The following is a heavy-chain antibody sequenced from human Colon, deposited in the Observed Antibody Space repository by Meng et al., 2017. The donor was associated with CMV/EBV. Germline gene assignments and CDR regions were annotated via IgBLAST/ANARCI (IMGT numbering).Heavy chain of an antibody. CDR1: GDSISSSYDH. J-gene: IGHJ4*02. Sequence: SETLSLTCTVSGDSISSSYDHWGWIRQPPGKGLELIGRIYHTGSTYYNPSLKSRVFISIDTSKSQFALTLRSVTAADTAHYYCTRVDRNYYFDSWGQGQQVTVSS. D-gene: IGHD3/OR15-3a*01. V-gene: IGHV4-39*06. CDR2: IYHTGST. CDR3: TRVDRNYYFDS.